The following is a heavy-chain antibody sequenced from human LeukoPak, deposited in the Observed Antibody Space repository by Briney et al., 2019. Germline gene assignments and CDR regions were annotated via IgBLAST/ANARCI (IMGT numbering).Heavy chain of an antibody. CDR1: GDSVTSSY. CDR2: VSADGTT. Sequence: SETLSLTCSVSGDSVTSSYWNWIRQPPGKGLEWIGYVSADGTTNYSPSPRSRLIMSVDTAKNDISLILMSVTAADTAIYYCARLDCVLEGCYNHWGRGILVTVAS. D-gene: IGHD2-15*01. J-gene: IGHJ4*02. CDR3: ARLDCVLEGCYNH. V-gene: IGHV4-59*08.